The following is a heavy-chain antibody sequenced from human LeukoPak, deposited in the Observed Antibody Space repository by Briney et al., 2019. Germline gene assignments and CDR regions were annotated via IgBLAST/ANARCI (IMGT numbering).Heavy chain of an antibody. CDR1: GFTFSSYS. CDR3: ARSKPWGYCSGGSCYPTYYYYYMDV. D-gene: IGHD2-15*01. CDR2: ISSSSNYI. V-gene: IGHV3-21*01. J-gene: IGHJ6*03. Sequence: GGSLRLSCAASGFTFSSYSMNWVRQAPGRGLEWVSSISSSSNYIYYVDSVKGRFTISRDNAKNSLFLQMNSQRAEDTAVYFCARSKPWGYCSGGSCYPTYYYYYMDVWGKGTTVTVSS.